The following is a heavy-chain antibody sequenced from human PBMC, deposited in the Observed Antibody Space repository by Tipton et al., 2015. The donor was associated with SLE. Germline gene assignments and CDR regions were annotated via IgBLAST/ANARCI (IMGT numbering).Heavy chain of an antibody. CDR1: GFTFSSYG. Sequence: SLRLSCAASGFTFSSYGMHWVRQAPGKGLEWVAFIRYDGSNKYYADSVKGHFTISRDNSKNTLYLQMNSLRAEDTAVYYCARTGMVGATTYYFDYWGQGTLVTVSS. V-gene: IGHV3-33*01. J-gene: IGHJ4*02. CDR2: IRYDGSNK. D-gene: IGHD1-26*01. CDR3: ARTGMVGATTYYFDY.